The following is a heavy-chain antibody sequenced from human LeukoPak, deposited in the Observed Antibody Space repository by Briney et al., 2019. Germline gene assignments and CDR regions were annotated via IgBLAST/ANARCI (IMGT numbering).Heavy chain of an antibody. V-gene: IGHV4-34*01. CDR1: GGSFSGYY. D-gene: IGHD2-15*01. CDR2: INHSGST. J-gene: IGHJ4*02. CDR3: ARSVCSGGSCYLFDY. Sequence: SETLSLTCAVYGGSFSGYYWSWIRQPPGKGLEWMGEINHSGSTNYNPSLKSRVTISVDTSKDQFSLKLSSVTAAVSAVYYCARSVCSGGSCYLFDYWGQGTLVTVSS.